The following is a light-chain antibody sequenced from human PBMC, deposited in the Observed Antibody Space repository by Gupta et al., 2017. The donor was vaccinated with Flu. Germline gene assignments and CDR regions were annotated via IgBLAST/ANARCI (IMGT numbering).Light chain of an antibody. V-gene: IGLV3-19*01. CDR3: NSRDSSGNHVV. CDR2: GKN. Sequence: SSELPQDPAVSVALGQTVRITCQGDSLRSYYASWYQQKPGQAPLLVIYGKNNRPSGIPDRCSGSSSGNTASLTITGAQAEDEADYYCNSRDSSGNHVVFGGGTKLTVL. J-gene: IGLJ2*01. CDR1: SLRSYY.